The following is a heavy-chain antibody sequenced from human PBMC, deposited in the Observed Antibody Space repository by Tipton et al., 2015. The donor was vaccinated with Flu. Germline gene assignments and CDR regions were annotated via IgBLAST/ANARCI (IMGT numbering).Heavy chain of an antibody. CDR1: GGSISSSYY. J-gene: IGHJ3*02. CDR2: IYTSGST. CDR3: ARAVGYDSSGYSKNAFDI. Sequence: TLSLTCTVSGGSISSSYYWSWIRQPAGKGLEWIGRIYTSGSTNYNPSLKSRVTMSVDTSKNQFSLKLSSVTAADTAVYYCARAVGYDSSGYSKNAFDIWGQGTRFTASS. D-gene: IGHD3-22*01. V-gene: IGHV4-4*07.